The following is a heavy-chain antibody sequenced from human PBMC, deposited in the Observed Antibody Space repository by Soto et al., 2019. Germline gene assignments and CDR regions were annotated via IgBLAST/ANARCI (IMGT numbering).Heavy chain of an antibody. CDR2: IYYTGTT. D-gene: IGHD3-10*01. V-gene: IGHV4-61*01. CDR3: ARVGGSGSYLAFDI. J-gene: IGHJ3*02. CDR1: GGSVSSGSYY. Sequence: PSETLSLTCTVSGGSVSSGSYYWSWIRQPPGKGLEWIGYIYYTGTTYYDPSLKSRVTISVDTSKNQFSLKLSSVTAAETAVYYCARVGGSGSYLAFDIWGQGTMVTVSS.